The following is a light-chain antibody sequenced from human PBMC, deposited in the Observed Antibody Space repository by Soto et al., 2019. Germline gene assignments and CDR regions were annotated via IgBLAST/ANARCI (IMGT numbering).Light chain of an antibody. CDR1: HSISTG. CDR3: LQGHDDLWT. CDR2: RSS. V-gene: IGKV1-5*03. J-gene: IGKJ1*01. Sequence: DIQMTQSPSTLSASVGDRVTITCRASHSISTGLAWFQQKPGKAPKLLIYRSSILQSGVPSRFRGSRSGTEFTLTVSSLQPEDFATYYCLQGHDDLWTFGQGTKVDIK.